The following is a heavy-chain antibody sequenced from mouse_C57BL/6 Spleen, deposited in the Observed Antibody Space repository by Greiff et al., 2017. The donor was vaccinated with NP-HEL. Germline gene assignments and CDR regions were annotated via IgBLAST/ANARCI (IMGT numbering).Heavy chain of an antibody. V-gene: IGHV1-80*01. CDR2: IYPGDGDT. CDR3: ARGGNAGFAY. Sequence: QVHVKQSGAELVKPGASVKISCKASGYAFSSYWMNWVKQRPGKGLEWIGQIYPGDGDTNYNGKFKGKATLTADKSSSTAYMQLSSLTSEDSAVYFCARGGNAGFAYWGQGTLVTVSA. J-gene: IGHJ3*01. CDR1: GYAFSSYW.